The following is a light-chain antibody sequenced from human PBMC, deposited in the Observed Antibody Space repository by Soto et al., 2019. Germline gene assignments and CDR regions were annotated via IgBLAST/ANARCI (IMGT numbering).Light chain of an antibody. CDR3: QQSYSTTWT. Sequence: DIQMTQSPSSLSASVGDRVTITCRASQGISTYLNWYQQKPGKAPKLLIYAASSLQSGVPSRFSGNGSETDFTLTISSLQPEDFATYSCQQSYSTTWTFGQGTKVEIK. CDR1: QGISTY. J-gene: IGKJ1*01. CDR2: AAS. V-gene: IGKV1-39*01.